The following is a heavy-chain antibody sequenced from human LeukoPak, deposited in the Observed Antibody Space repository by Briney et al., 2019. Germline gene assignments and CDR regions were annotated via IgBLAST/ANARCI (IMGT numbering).Heavy chain of an antibody. J-gene: IGHJ4*02. CDR2: IRYDGSNK. Sequence: TGGSLRLSCAASGFTFSSYGMHWVRQAPGRGLEWVAFIRYDGSNKYYADSVKGRFTISRDNSKNTLYLQMNSLRAEDTAVYYCAKEGAAIFGVVIRHDYWGQGTLVTVSS. CDR3: AKEGAAIFGVVIRHDY. V-gene: IGHV3-30*02. D-gene: IGHD3-3*01. CDR1: GFTFSSYG.